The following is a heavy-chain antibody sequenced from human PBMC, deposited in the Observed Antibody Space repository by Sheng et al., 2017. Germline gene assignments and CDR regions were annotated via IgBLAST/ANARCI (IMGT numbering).Heavy chain of an antibody. CDR3: ARRVARTNYYYYYGMDV. CDR2: INHSGST. Sequence: HVQLQQWGAGLLKPSETLSLTCAVYGGSFSGYYWSWIRQPPGKGLEWIGEINHSGSTNYNPSLKSRVTISVDTSKNQFSLKLSSVTAADTAVYYCARRVARTNYYYYYGMDVWGQGTTVTVSS. J-gene: IGHJ6*02. CDR1: GGSFSGYY. D-gene: IGHD5-12*01. V-gene: IGHV4-34*01.